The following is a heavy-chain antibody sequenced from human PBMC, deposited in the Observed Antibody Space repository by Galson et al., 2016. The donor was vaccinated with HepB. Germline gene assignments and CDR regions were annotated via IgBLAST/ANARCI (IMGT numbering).Heavy chain of an antibody. V-gene: IGHV3-21*01. Sequence: SLRLSCAGSGFTFSNYAMNWVRQAPGKGLEWVSSINSASSHMYYADSVRGPFIVSRDNAKESLYLQINSLRPEDTAVYYCARGHSGTYQRLAGLDVWGQGILVTVSS. CDR3: ARGHSGTYQRLAGLDV. J-gene: IGHJ4*02. D-gene: IGHD1-26*01. CDR1: GFTFSNYA. CDR2: INSASSHM.